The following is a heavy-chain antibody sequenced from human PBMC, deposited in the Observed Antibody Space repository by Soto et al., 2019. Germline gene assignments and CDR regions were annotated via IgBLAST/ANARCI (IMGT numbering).Heavy chain of an antibody. CDR3: ARQGSWPYYYYGLDV. D-gene: IGHD1-26*01. CDR2: ISTYSGDT. V-gene: IGHV1-18*01. Sequence: QVQLVQSVPEVRKPGASVKVSCEASGYTFTTSGISWVRQVPGQGLEWMGWISTYSGDTNSAQNFQGRVLMTADTSTGTAYMELMSLKSDDTAVYYCARQGSWPYYYYGLDVWGQGTTVTVSS. CDR1: GYTFTTSG. J-gene: IGHJ6*02.